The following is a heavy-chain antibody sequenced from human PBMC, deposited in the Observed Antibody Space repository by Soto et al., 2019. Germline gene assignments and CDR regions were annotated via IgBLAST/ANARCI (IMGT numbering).Heavy chain of an antibody. J-gene: IGHJ5*02. CDR2: IDYSGSI. V-gene: IGHV4-61*01. CDR3: ARQGASRYDSSGYYENWFDP. CDR1: CGSVSSGNYY. D-gene: IGHD3-22*01. Sequence: SETLSLTCTVSCGSVSSGNYYWSWIRQPPGKGLEWIGYIDYSGSIKYNPSLESRVTISVETSKNQFSLKLRSVTAADTAMYYCARQGASRYDSSGYYENWFDPWGQGTLVTVSS.